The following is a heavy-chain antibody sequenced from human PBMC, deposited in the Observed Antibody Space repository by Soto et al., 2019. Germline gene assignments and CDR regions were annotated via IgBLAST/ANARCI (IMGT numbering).Heavy chain of an antibody. V-gene: IGHV1-8*01. CDR1: GYTFTSYD. CDR3: ARGRTDIVVVPAAITGYYYYMDV. D-gene: IGHD2-2*01. Sequence: QVQLVQSGAEVKKPGASVKVSCKASGYTFTSYDINWVRQATAQGLEWMGWMNPNSGNTGYAQKFQGRVTMTRNTSISTAYMELSSLRSEDTAVYYCARGRTDIVVVPAAITGYYYYMDVWGKGTTVTVSS. J-gene: IGHJ6*03. CDR2: MNPNSGNT.